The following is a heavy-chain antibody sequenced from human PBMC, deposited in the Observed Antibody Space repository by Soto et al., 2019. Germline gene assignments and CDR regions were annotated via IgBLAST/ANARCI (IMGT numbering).Heavy chain of an antibody. D-gene: IGHD4-17*01. CDR1: CDTFTSSG. CDR2: ISAYNGNT. J-gene: IGHJ4*02. Sequence: ASVKASSRAACDTFTSSGISWGRRAPGQGREWMGWISAYNGNTNYAQKLQGRVTMTTDTSTSTVYMELRGLRSDDTAVYYCARVVLPDYGDYLGLYYWGQGTLVTVS. CDR3: ARVVLPDYGDYLGLYY. V-gene: IGHV1-18*01.